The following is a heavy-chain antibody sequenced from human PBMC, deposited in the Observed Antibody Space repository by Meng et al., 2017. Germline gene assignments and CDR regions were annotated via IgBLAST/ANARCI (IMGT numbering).Heavy chain of an antibody. CDR1: GYTFTSYG. CDR3: ARENYDILTGYYSSLYYYYGMDV. D-gene: IGHD3-9*01. CDR2: ISAYNGNT. Sequence: ASVKVSCKASGYTFTSYGISWVRQAPGQGLEWMGWISAYNGNTNYAQKLQGRVTMTTDTSTSTAYMELRSLRSDDTAVYYCARENYDILTGYYSSLYYYYGMDVWGQGTTVTVSS. V-gene: IGHV1-18*01. J-gene: IGHJ6*02.